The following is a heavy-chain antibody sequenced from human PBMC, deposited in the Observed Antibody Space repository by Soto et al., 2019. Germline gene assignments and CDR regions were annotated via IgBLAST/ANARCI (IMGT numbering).Heavy chain of an antibody. CDR3: ARDNYSYHSSGHWGDAFDI. Sequence: QVQLVQSGAEVKKPGSSVKVSCKASGGTFSSYAISWVRQAPGQGLEWMGGIIPIFGTANYAQKFQGRVTISADESTCTAYLEQSSLRSEDKAVYYCARDNYSYHSSGHWGDAFDIWGQGTMVTVSS. D-gene: IGHD3-22*01. J-gene: IGHJ3*02. V-gene: IGHV1-69*01. CDR2: IIPIFGTA. CDR1: GGTFSSYA.